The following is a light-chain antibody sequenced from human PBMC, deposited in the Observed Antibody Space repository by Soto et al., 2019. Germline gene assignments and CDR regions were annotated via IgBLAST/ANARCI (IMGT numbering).Light chain of an antibody. CDR1: SSNIGRNT. CDR3: AAWDDSLDGPL. J-gene: IGLJ2*01. Sequence: QSVLTQPPSASGTPGQRVTISCSGSSSNIGRNTVNWYHQLPGTAPKLLIYTNNQRPSGVPDLFSGSKSATSASLAISGLQSEDEADYYCAAWDDSLDGPLFGGGTKLTVL. CDR2: TNN. V-gene: IGLV1-44*01.